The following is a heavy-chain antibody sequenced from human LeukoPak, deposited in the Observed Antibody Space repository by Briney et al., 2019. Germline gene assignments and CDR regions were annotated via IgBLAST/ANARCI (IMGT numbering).Heavy chain of an antibody. CDR1: GFTFSSYE. Sequence: GGSLRLSCAASGFTFSSYEMNWVRQAPGKGLEWVSYISSSSSYIYYADSVKGRFTISRDNAKNSLYLQMNSLRAEDTAVYYCARDFLGDGYNYGYYFDYWGQGTLVTVSS. CDR3: ARDFLGDGYNYGYYFDY. CDR2: ISSSSSYI. J-gene: IGHJ4*02. V-gene: IGHV3-21*05. D-gene: IGHD5-24*01.